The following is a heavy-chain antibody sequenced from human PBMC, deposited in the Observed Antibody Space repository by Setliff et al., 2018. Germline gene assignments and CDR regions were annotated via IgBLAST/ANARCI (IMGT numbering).Heavy chain of an antibody. J-gene: IGHJ6*02. V-gene: IGHV1-46*01. CDR1: GYAFINFY. CDR3: ANGMFYDFWSNYPYYFNMDV. CDR2: INSSGGSA. Sequence: ASVKVSCKASGYAFINFYMYWVRQAPGQGLEWMGIINSSGGSASVVDKFQGRVTMTRDTSTSTVYVDLSSLRSEDTAVYYCANGMFYDFWSNYPYYFNMDVWGQGTTVTVSS. D-gene: IGHD3-3*01.